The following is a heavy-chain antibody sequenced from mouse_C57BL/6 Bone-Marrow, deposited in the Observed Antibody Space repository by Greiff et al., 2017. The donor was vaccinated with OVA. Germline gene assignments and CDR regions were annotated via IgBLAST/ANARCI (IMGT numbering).Heavy chain of an antibody. Sequence: EVMLVESGGGLVKPGGSLKLSCAASGFTFSSYAMSWVRQTPEKRLEWVATISDGGSYTYYPDNVKGRFTISRDNAKNNLYLQMSHLKSEDTAMYYCARNYYSNYYWYFDVWGTGTTVTVSS. CDR1: GFTFSSYA. D-gene: IGHD2-5*01. J-gene: IGHJ1*03. CDR3: ARNYYSNYYWYFDV. CDR2: ISDGGSYT. V-gene: IGHV5-4*03.